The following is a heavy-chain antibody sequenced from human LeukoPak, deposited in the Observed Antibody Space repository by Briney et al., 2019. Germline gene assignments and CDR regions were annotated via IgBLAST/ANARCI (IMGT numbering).Heavy chain of an antibody. CDR3: ARGRVAVADY. V-gene: IGHV4-34*01. Sequence: SETLSLTCAVYGGSFSGYYWSWIRQPPGKGLEWIGEINHSGSTNYNPSLKSRVTISVDTSKNQFSLKLSSVTAADTAVYYCARGRVAVADYWGQGTLVTVSS. CDR1: GGSFSGYY. D-gene: IGHD6-19*01. CDR2: INHSGST. J-gene: IGHJ4*02.